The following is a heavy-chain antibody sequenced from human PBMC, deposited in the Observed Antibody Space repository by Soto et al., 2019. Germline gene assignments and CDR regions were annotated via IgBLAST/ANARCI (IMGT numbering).Heavy chain of an antibody. V-gene: IGHV4-39*01. D-gene: IGHD6-13*01. CDR2: IYYSGST. CDR3: ARGSSSFPWYYYYGMDV. Sequence: AETLCLTCTVSVCSISSISYYWGWIRHPPGKGLEWIGSIYYSGSTYYNPSLKSRVTISVDTSKNQFSLKLSSVTAADTAVYYCARGSSSFPWYYYYGMDVWGQGTTVTVSS. CDR1: VCSISSISYY. J-gene: IGHJ6*02.